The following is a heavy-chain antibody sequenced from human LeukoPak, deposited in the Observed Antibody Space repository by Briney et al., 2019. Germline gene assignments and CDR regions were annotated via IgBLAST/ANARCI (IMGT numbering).Heavy chain of an antibody. V-gene: IGHV4-34*01. CDR3: ARGSSGLSYYGSGSYYDY. J-gene: IGHJ4*02. CDR1: GGSFSGYY. D-gene: IGHD3-10*01. Sequence: SETLSLTCAVYGGSFSGYYWSWIRQPPGKGLEWIGEINHSGSTNYNPSLKSRVTISVDTSKNQFSLKLSSVTAADTAVYYCARGSSGLSYYGSGSYYDYWGQGTLVTVSS. CDR2: INHSGST.